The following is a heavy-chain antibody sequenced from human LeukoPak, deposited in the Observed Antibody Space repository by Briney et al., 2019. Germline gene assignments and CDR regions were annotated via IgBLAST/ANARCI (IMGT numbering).Heavy chain of an antibody. V-gene: IGHV3-23*01. J-gene: IGHJ4*02. CDR1: GFTFSSYA. Sequence: GSLRLSCAVSGFTFSSYAMSWVRQAPGKGLEWVSGISAGGDTHYADSVKGRFTISRDNSKNTLYLQMNSLRAEDTAVYYCAKDKDPPRDGYNLGGLDYWGQGTLVTVSS. D-gene: IGHD5-24*01. CDR2: ISAGGDT. CDR3: AKDKDPPRDGYNLGGLDY.